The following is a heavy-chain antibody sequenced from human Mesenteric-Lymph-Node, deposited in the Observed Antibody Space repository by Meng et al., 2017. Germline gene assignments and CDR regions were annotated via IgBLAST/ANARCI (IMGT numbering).Heavy chain of an antibody. CDR3: ARDVPGVSPPDY. CDR2: IYYSGST. Sequence: SETLSLTCTVSGGSISSDNYFWAWIRQPPGKGLEWVGNIYYSGSTYYNPSLKSRVTISVDTSKNQFSLKLSSVTAADTAVYYCARDVPGVSPPDYWGQGTLVTVSS. V-gene: IGHV4-39*07. J-gene: IGHJ4*02. D-gene: IGHD1-14*01. CDR1: GGSISSDNYF.